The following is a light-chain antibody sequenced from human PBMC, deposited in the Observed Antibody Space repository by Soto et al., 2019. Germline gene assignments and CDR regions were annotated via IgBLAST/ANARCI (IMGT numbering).Light chain of an antibody. J-gene: IGKJ1*01. CDR3: QQYDSSPRT. CDR2: RTS. CDR1: QSVSSSY. Sequence: EIVVRQSPGTLSLCPGERATLSCRASQSVSSSYLAWYQQKPGQAPRLLIYRTSNRATGIPDRFSGSGSGTDFTLTISRLEPEDFAVYWCQQYDSSPRTFGQGTKVDIK. V-gene: IGKV3-20*01.